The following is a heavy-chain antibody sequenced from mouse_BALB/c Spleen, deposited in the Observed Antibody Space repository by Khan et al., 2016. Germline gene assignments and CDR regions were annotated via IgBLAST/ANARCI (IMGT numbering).Heavy chain of an antibody. D-gene: IGHD2-2*01. V-gene: IGHV9-3-1*01. CDR3: ARRRLRLPVDF. CDR1: GYSFTNYG. CDR2: INTYTGEP. Sequence: QIQLVQSGPEMKKPGETVKISCKASGYSFTNYGMNWVKQAPGKGLKWMGWINTYTGEPTYADDFKGRFAFSLETSASTAYLQINNLKTEDTATYFCARRRLRLPVDFWGQGTTRTVSS. J-gene: IGHJ2*01.